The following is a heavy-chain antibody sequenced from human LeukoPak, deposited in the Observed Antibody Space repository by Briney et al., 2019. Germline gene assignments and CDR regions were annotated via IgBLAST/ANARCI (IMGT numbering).Heavy chain of an antibody. J-gene: IGHJ6*04. V-gene: IGHV3-7*03. CDR2: IKQDGSEK. Sequence: TGGSLRLSCAPSGFTFSSYWMSWVRQAPGKGLEWVANIKQDGSEKYYVDSVRGRFTISRDNGKNSLYLQMNSLRAQDTAVYYCARKAYGLEVWAKGPPVTVPS. CDR1: GFTFSSYW. CDR3: ARKAYGLEV.